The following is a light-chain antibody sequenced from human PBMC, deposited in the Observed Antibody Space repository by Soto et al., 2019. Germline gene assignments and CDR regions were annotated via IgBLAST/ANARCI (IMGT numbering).Light chain of an antibody. CDR1: QSVLYSSNNKSY. CDR2: WAS. J-gene: IGKJ3*01. Sequence: DIVMTQSPDSLAVSLGERATINCKSSQSVLYSSNNKSYLAWYQQKPGQPPNLLIYWASTRESGVPDRFSGSGSGTDFTLTISSLQAEDVAVYYCQQYYSTLFTFGPGTKVDIK. CDR3: QQYYSTLFT. V-gene: IGKV4-1*01.